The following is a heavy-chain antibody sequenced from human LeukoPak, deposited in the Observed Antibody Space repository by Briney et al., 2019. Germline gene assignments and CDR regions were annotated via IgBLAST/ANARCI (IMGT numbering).Heavy chain of an antibody. Sequence: GGSLRLSCAASGFTFSDYYMSWIRQAPGKGLEWVSYISSSGSTIYYADSVKGRFTISRETAKNSLYLQMNSLRAEDTAVYYCARFERITIFGGYYGMDVWGQGTTVTVSS. CDR3: ARFERITIFGGYYGMDV. D-gene: IGHD3-3*01. V-gene: IGHV3-11*01. CDR2: ISSSGSTI. J-gene: IGHJ6*02. CDR1: GFTFSDYY.